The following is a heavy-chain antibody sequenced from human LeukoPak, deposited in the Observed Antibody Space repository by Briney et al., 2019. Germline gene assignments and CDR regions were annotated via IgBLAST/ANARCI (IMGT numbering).Heavy chain of an antibody. V-gene: IGHV1-69-2*01. Sequence: ASVKVSCKASGYTFTSYGISWVRQAPGKGLEWMGRVDPEDGETIYAEKFQGRVTITADTSTGTAYMELSSPRSEDTAVYYCATLVIFAGDPFDIWGQGTMVTVSS. D-gene: IGHD3-10*01. CDR2: VDPEDGET. CDR3: ATLVIFAGDPFDI. CDR1: GYTFTSYG. J-gene: IGHJ3*02.